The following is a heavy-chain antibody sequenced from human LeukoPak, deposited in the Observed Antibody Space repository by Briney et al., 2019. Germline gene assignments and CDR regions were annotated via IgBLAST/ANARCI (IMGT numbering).Heavy chain of an antibody. CDR1: GFTFSSYW. V-gene: IGHV3-74*01. Sequence: GGSLRLSCAASGFTFSSYWMHWVRQAPGKGPVWISHISSGDGTNIGYAGSVKGRFTISRDNAKNTLYLQMNSLGVEDTAVYYCTRTTGQRCFDCWGQGTQVTVSS. CDR2: ISSGDGTNI. J-gene: IGHJ4*02. CDR3: TRTTGQRCFDC. D-gene: IGHD4-11*01.